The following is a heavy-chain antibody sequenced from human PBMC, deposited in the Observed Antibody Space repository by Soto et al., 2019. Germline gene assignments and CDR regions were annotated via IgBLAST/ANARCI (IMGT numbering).Heavy chain of an antibody. CDR2: ITGNSEYK. CDR1: GVSFSDYS. J-gene: IGHJ4*02. Sequence: EVQLVESGGGLVKPGGSLRLSCVVSGVSFSDYSMNWVRQAPGKGLEWVSLITGNSEYKYYAGSVKGRFTVSRDNAKNSLYLQMNSLTVEDTAVYYCARSGELLQTFDSWGQGTLVTVS. CDR3: ARSGELLQTFDS. V-gene: IGHV3-21*06. D-gene: IGHD1-26*01.